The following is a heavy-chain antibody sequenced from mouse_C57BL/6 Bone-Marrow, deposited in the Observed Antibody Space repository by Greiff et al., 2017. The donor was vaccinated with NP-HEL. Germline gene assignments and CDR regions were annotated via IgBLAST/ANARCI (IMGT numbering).Heavy chain of an antibody. V-gene: IGHV2-3*01. J-gene: IGHJ3*01. D-gene: IGHD2-3*01. CDR1: GFSLTSYG. CDR3: ALNRGWLLSSWLAY. CDR2: IWGDGST. Sequence: QVQLQQSGPGLVAPSQSLSITCTVSGFSLTSYGVSWVRQPPGKGLEWLGVIWGDGSTNYHSALISRLSISKDNSKSQVFLKLNSLQTDDTATYYCALNRGWLLSSWLAYWGQGTLVTVSA.